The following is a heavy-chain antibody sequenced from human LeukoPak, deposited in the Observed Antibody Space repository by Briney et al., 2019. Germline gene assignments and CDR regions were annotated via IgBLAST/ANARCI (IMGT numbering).Heavy chain of an antibody. D-gene: IGHD3-22*01. J-gene: IGHJ4*02. Sequence: EASVKVSCKASEYFFTSYYMHWVRQAPGQGPEWMGVINPSVGSTGYAQKFQGRVTMTRDTSTSTVYMELSSLRFEDTAIYYCARAYSSGYYFDYWGQGTLVTVSS. V-gene: IGHV1-46*01. CDR2: INPSVGST. CDR1: EYFFTSYY. CDR3: ARAYSSGYYFDY.